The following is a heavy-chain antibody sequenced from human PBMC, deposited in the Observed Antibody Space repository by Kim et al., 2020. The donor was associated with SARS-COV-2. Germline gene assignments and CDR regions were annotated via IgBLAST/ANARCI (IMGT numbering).Heavy chain of an antibody. CDR3: ARAKSEGFGYLNGMDV. Sequence: SQTLSLTCAISGDSVSSTSAAWNLIRQSPSRGLEWLGRTYYRSKWYNDYAISVKSRITINPDTSKNQFSLQLKSATPEDTAVYYCARAKSEGFGYLNGMDVWGQGTTVTVSS. CDR1: GDSVSSTSAA. CDR2: TYYRSKWYN. J-gene: IGHJ6*02. D-gene: IGHD6-25*01. V-gene: IGHV6-1*01.